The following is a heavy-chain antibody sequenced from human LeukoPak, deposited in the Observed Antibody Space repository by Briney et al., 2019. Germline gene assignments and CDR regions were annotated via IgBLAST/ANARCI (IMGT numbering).Heavy chain of an antibody. V-gene: IGHV3-23*01. CDR2: SGLGDNT. J-gene: IGHJ4*02. D-gene: IGHD3-22*01. CDR3: AKAKDYYYDNSGFYDY. Sequence: SGLGDNTYYADSVKGRFTISRDNSNNTLYLQMDSLRAEDTAFYFCAKAKDYYYDNSGFYDYWGQGAXVTXXS.